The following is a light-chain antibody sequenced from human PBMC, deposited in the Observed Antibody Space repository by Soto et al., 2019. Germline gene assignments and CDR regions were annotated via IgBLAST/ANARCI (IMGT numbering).Light chain of an antibody. V-gene: IGLV2-8*01. CDR1: SSDVGGYDF. Sequence: QSALTQPPSASGSPGQSVTISCTGTSSDVGGYDFVSWYQQHPGKAPKLVIYEVTRRPSGVPDRFSGSKSGNTASLTVSGLQADDEAVYYCSSYAGSTIFGGGTKVTVL. CDR2: EVT. CDR3: SSYAGSTI. J-gene: IGLJ2*01.